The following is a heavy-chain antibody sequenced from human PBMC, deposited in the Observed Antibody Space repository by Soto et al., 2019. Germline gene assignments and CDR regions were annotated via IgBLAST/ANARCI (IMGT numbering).Heavy chain of an antibody. CDR2: INPSGGST. CDR3: ARGGEVLRFLEWSQAGAFDI. D-gene: IGHD3-3*01. V-gene: IGHV1-46*01. J-gene: IGHJ3*02. CDR1: GYTFTSYY. Sequence: ASVKVSCKASGYTFTSYYMHWVRQDPGQGLEWMGIINPSGGSTSYAQKFQGRVTMTRDTSTSTVYMELSSLRSEDTAVYYCARGGEVLRFLEWSQAGAFDIWGQGTMVTVSS.